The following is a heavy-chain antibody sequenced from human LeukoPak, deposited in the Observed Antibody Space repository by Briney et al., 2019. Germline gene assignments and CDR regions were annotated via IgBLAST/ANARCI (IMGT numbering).Heavy chain of an antibody. Sequence: GGSLRLSCAASGFTFSSYSMNWVRQAPGKGLEWVSYISSSSSTIYYADSVKGRFTISRDNAKNSLYLQMNSLRAEDTAAYYCARVGAVRDGYNGEFDYWDQGTLVTVSS. CDR2: ISSSSSTI. CDR3: ARVGAVRDGYNGEFDY. J-gene: IGHJ4*02. CDR1: GFTFSSYS. D-gene: IGHD5-24*01. V-gene: IGHV3-48*01.